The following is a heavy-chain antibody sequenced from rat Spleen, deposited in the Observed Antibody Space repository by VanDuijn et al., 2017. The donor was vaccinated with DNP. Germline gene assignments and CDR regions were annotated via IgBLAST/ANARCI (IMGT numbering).Heavy chain of an antibody. CDR1: GLTFSDYS. J-gene: IGHJ2*01. V-gene: IGHV5-22*01. CDR2: IVYDGSGA. Sequence: EVQLVESGGGLVQPGRSLKLSCVVSGLTFSDYSMAWVRQAPKRGLEWVATIVYDGSGAYYGDSVTGRFTISRDNAKSTLYLQMNSLRSEDMATYYCVRWYNSGYYFDYWGQGVMVTVSS. D-gene: IGHD4-3*01. CDR3: VRWYNSGYYFDY.